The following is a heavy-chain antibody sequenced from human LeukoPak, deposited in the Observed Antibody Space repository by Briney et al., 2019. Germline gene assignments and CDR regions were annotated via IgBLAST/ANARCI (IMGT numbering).Heavy chain of an antibody. D-gene: IGHD6-19*01. V-gene: IGHV4-39*01. CDR1: GGSISSSGFY. J-gene: IGHJ4*02. CDR2: IYYSGST. CDR3: AGRLDTSGFDY. Sequence: SETLSLTCTVSGGSISSSGFYWGWIRQPPGKGLEWIGSIYYSGSTYYNPSLRSRLTIPVDTSKNQFSLKLTSVTAADTAVYFCAGRLDTSGFDYWGQGTLVTVSS.